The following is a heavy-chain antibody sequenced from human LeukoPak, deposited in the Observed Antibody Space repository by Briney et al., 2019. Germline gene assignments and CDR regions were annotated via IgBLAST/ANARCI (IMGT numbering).Heavy chain of an antibody. CDR3: ARARSYRNQLNALSYWFDP. D-gene: IGHD1-26*01. J-gene: IGHJ5*02. CDR1: GFTFSSHW. V-gene: IGHV3-7*03. Sequence: GGSLRLSCAASGFTFSSHWMSWVRQAPGKGLEWVASVKQDVGEKYYVDSVKGRFTISRDNAKNSLSLHMNSLRVEDTAVYYCARARSYRNQLNALSYWFDPWGQGTLVTVSS. CDR2: VKQDVGEK.